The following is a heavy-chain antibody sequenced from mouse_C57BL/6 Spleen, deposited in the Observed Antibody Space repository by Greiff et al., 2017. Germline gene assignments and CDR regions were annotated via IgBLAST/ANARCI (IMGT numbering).Heavy chain of an antibody. V-gene: IGHV5-16*01. CDR3: ARVDYDGVAY. Sequence: EVNVVESEGGLVQPGSSMKLSCTASGFTFSDYYMAWVRQVPEKGLEWVANINYDGSSTYYLDSLKSRFIISRDNAKNILYLQMSSLKSEDTATYYCARVDYDGVAYWGQGTLVTVSA. J-gene: IGHJ3*01. CDR2: INYDGSST. D-gene: IGHD2-4*01. CDR1: GFTFSDYY.